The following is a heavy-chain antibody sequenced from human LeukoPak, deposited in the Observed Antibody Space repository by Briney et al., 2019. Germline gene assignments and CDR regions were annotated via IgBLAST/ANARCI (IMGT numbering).Heavy chain of an antibody. D-gene: IGHD3-22*01. V-gene: IGHV3-20*01. CDR3: ARDLKYYYDSSGYYTSQGYFDL. J-gene: IGHJ2*01. CDR2: INWNGGST. CDR1: GFSFDDYG. Sequence: GGSLRLSCAASGFSFDDYGMSWVHQAPGKGLEWVSGINWNGGSTGYVDSVKGRFTISRDNAKNSLYLQMNSLRAEDTALYHCARDLKYYYDSSGYYTSQGYFDLWGRGTLVSVSS.